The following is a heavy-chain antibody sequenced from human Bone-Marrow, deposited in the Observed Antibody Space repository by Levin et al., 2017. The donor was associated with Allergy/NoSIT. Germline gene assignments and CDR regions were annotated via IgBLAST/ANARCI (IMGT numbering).Heavy chain of an antibody. D-gene: IGHD6-13*01. V-gene: IGHV4-39*07. Sequence: NTSETLSLTCTVSGGSISSSSYYWGWIRQPPGKGLEWIGSIYYSGSTYYNPSLKSRVTISVDTSKNQFSLKLSSVTAADTAVYYCARASAAAGSDYWGQGTLVTVSS. CDR3: ARASAAAGSDY. CDR1: GGSISSSSYY. CDR2: IYYSGST. J-gene: IGHJ4*02.